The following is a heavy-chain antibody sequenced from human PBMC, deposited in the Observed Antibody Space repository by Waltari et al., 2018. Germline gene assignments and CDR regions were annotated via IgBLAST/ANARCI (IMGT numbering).Heavy chain of an antibody. CDR2: IYPGDSET. CDR1: GYSFTSYW. V-gene: IGHV5-51*01. D-gene: IGHD5-12*01. J-gene: IGHJ4*02. Sequence: EVPLVQSGAAVKKPGESLNISCKGSGYSFTSYWIGWVRQMPGKGLEWMGIIYPGDSETRYSPSFQGKVTISADKSISTAYLQWSSLKASDTAMYYCARQKWLRLDLFDYWGQGTLVTVSS. CDR3: ARQKWLRLDLFDY.